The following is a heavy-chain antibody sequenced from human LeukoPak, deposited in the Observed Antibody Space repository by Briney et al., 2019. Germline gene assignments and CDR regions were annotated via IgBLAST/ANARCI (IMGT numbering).Heavy chain of an antibody. CDR1: GFTFSSYG. D-gene: IGHD3-3*01. Sequence: GRSLRLSCAASGFTFSSYGMHWVRQAPGKGLEWVAVISYDGSNKYYADSVKGRFTISRDNSKNTLYLQMNSLRAEDTAVYYCAKDPLSWSGFYFDYWGQGTLVTVSS. J-gene: IGHJ4*02. V-gene: IGHV3-30*18. CDR2: ISYDGSNK. CDR3: AKDPLSWSGFYFDY.